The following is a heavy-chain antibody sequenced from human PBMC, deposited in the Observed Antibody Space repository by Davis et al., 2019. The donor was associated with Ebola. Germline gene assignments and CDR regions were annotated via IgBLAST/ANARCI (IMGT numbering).Heavy chain of an antibody. CDR2: ISYDGSNK. CDR3: ARKQPQIAACPDYYGMDV. D-gene: IGHD6-6*01. CDR1: GFTFSSYA. Sequence: GESLKISCAASGFTFSSYAMHWIRQAPGKGLEWVAVISYDGSNKYYADSVKGRFTISRDNSKNTLYLQMNSLRAEDTAVYYCARKQPQIAACPDYYGMDVWGQGTTVTVSS. J-gene: IGHJ6*02. V-gene: IGHV3-30*04.